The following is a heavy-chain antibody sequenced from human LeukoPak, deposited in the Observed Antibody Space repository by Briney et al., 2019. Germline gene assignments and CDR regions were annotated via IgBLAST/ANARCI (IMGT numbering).Heavy chain of an antibody. CDR2: TFYTGRT. V-gene: IGHV4-39*01. D-gene: IGHD3/OR15-3a*01. CDR3: ARRRNNFDFYDV. CDR1: GDSIISNIYW. Sequence: SETLSLTCTVSGDSIISNIYWWDWVRLPPGKGLEWIGATFYTGRTFYSPSLKSRVTISVDPSKNQFSLDLSSATAADTAVYYCARRRNNFDFYDVWGQGTRVTVSS. J-gene: IGHJ3*01.